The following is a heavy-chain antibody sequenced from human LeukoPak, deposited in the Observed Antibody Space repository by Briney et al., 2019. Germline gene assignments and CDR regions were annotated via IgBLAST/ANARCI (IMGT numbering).Heavy chain of an antibody. V-gene: IGHV3-23*01. CDR2: ISGSGGST. Sequence: WGSLRLSCAASGFTFSSYAISWVRQAPGQGLKWVSAISGSGGSTYYADSVKGRFTISRDNSKNTLYLQMNSLRAEDTAVYYCAKDWVIPMIVVMDSWGQGTLVSVSS. CDR3: AKDWVIPMIVVMDS. D-gene: IGHD3-22*01. J-gene: IGHJ4*02. CDR1: GFTFSSYA.